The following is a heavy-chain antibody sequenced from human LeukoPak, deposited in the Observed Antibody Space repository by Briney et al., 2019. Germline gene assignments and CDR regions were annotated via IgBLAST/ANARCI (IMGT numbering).Heavy chain of an antibody. CDR2: SHDSGSA. Sequence: SETLSLTCSVSGGSSSSSSYYWGWISQPPGKRLEWIGSSHDSGSAYYNPSLKNRVTISVDTSKNQFSLNLKSVTAADTAVYFCARASVEHRIVAGDYFDYWGQGTLVTVSS. J-gene: IGHJ4*02. CDR3: ARASVEHRIVAGDYFDY. V-gene: IGHV4-39*07. D-gene: IGHD2-15*01. CDR1: GGSSSSSSYY.